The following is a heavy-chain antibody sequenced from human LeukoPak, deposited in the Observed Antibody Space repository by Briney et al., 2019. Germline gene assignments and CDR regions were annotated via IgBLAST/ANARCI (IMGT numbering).Heavy chain of an antibody. CDR2: ISWNSGSI. D-gene: IGHD4-23*01. V-gene: IGHV3-9*03. J-gene: IGHJ4*02. Sequence: GRSLRLSCAASGFTFADYAMHWVRQAPGKGLEWVSGISWNSGSIGYADSVKGRFTISRDNAKNSLYLQMNSLRAEDMALYYCAKGGYYGGNLGPFDYWGQGTLVTVSS. CDR1: GFTFADYA. CDR3: AKGGYYGGNLGPFDY.